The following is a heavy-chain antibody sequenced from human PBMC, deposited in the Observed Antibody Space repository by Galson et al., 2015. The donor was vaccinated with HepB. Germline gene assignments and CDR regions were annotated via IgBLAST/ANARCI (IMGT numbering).Heavy chain of an antibody. V-gene: IGHV3-21*01. Sequence: SLRLSCAASGFTFSSYSMNWVRQAPGKGLEWVSSISSSSSYIYYADSVKGRFTISRDNAKNSLYLQMNSLRAEDTAVYYCARDAYYYDSSGYRNWFDPWGQGTLVTVSS. D-gene: IGHD3-22*01. CDR2: ISSSSSYI. CDR3: ARDAYYYDSSGYRNWFDP. CDR1: GFTFSSYS. J-gene: IGHJ5*02.